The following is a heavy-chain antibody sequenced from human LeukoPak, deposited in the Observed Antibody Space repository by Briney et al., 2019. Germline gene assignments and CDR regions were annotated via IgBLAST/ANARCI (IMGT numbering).Heavy chain of an antibody. D-gene: IGHD6-19*01. Sequence: GASVKVSCKASGGTFSSYAISWVRQAPGQGLEWMGRIIPILGIANYAQKFQGRVTITADKSTSTAYMELSSLRSEDMAVYYCAKLAVADYFDYWGQGTLVTVSS. CDR2: IIPILGIA. V-gene: IGHV1-69*04. J-gene: IGHJ4*02. CDR1: GGTFSSYA. CDR3: AKLAVADYFDY.